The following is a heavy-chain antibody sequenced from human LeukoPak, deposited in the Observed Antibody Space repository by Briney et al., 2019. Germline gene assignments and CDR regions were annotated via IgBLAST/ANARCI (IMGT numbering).Heavy chain of an antibody. CDR1: GGSFSGYY. CDR2: INHSGST. Sequence: PSETLSLTCAVYGGSFSGYYWSWIRQPPGKGLEWIGEINHSGSTNYNPSLKSRVTMSVDTSKNQFSLKLSSVTAADTAVYYCARVASPWTNVLLWFGELSSAFDIWGQGTMVTVSS. CDR3: ARVASPWTNVLLWFGELSSAFDI. D-gene: IGHD3-10*01. V-gene: IGHV4-34*01. J-gene: IGHJ3*02.